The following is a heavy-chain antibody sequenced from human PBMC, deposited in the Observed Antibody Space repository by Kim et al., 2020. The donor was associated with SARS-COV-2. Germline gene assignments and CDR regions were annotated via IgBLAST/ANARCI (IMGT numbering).Heavy chain of an antibody. CDR2: IYYSGST. Sequence: SETLSLTCTVSGGSISSSSYYWGWIRQPPGKGLEWIGSIYYSGSTYYNPSLKSRVTISVDTSKNQFSLKLSSVTAADTAVYYCASFVVGATGIDYWGQGTLVTVSS. CDR3: ASFVVGATGIDY. J-gene: IGHJ4*02. D-gene: IGHD1-26*01. V-gene: IGHV4-39*07. CDR1: GGSISSSSYY.